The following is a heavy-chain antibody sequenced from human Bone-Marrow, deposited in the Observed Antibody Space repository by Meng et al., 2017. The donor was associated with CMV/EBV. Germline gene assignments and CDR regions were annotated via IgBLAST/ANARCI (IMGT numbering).Heavy chain of an antibody. V-gene: IGHV5-51*01. CDR3: ARRVRRPITMIEEGAYFDY. D-gene: IGHD3-22*01. J-gene: IGHJ4*02. CDR2: IYPGDSDT. CDR1: GYSFTSYW. Sequence: KVSCKGSGYSFTSYWIGWVRQMPGKGLEWMGIIYPGDSDTRYSPSFQGQVTISADKSISTAYLQWSSLKASDTAMYYCARRVRRPITMIEEGAYFDYWGQGKLVTVSS.